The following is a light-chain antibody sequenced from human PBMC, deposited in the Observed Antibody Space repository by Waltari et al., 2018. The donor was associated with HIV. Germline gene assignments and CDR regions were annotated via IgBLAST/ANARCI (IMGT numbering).Light chain of an antibody. CDR2: DVS. V-gene: IGLV2-11*01. CDR1: SSDVGGYHD. CDR3: CSYADIYPYV. J-gene: IGLJ1*01. Sequence: QSALTQPRSESGSPGRSVTISCTGTSSDVGGYHDVSCYQPHPGKAPNLIICDVSKRASGVPDRCSGSKSGHTSSLTISGLQAYDEADYYCCSYADIYPYVFATGTEITFL.